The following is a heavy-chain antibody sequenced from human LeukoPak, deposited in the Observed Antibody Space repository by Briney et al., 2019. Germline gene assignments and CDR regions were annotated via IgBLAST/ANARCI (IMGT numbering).Heavy chain of an antibody. CDR1: GYTFTSYG. J-gene: IGHJ4*02. V-gene: IGHV1-18*01. Sequence: ASVKVSCKASGYTFTSYGISWVRQAPGQGLEWMGWISAYNGNTNYARKLQGRVTMTTDTSTSTAYMELRSLRSDDTAVYYCARDLYSGSYHNYFDYWGQGTLVTVSS. CDR3: ARDLYSGSYHNYFDY. D-gene: IGHD1-26*01. CDR2: ISAYNGNT.